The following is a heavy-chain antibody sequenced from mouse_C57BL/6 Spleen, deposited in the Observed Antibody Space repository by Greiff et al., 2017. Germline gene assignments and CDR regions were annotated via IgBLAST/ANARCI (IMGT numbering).Heavy chain of an antibody. CDR3: AREDGYLAY. V-gene: IGHV5-17*01. CDR2: ISSGSSTI. CDR1: GFTFSDYG. Sequence: EVQLVESGGGLVKPGGSLKLSCAASGFTFSDYGMHWVRQAPEKGLEWVAYISSGSSTIYYADTVKGRFTISRDNAKNTLFLQMTSLRSEDTAMYYCAREDGYLAYWGQGTLVTVSA. J-gene: IGHJ3*01. D-gene: IGHD2-3*01.